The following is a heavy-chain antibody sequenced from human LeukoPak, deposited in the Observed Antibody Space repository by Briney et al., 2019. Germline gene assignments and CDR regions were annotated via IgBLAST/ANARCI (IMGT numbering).Heavy chain of an antibody. Sequence: SETLSLTCTVAGGSISSYYWSWIRQPPGKGLEWIGYIYYSGITNYNPSLKSRVTISVDTSKNQFSLKLSSVTAADTAVYYCAKAGYGDHHDYSGPGTLVTLSS. CDR3: AKAGYGDHHDY. V-gene: IGHV4-59*01. J-gene: IGHJ4*02. D-gene: IGHD4-17*01. CDR1: GGSISSYY. CDR2: IYYSGIT.